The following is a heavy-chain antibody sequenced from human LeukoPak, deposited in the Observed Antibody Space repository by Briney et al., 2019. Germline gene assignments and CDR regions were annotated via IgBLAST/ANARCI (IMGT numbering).Heavy chain of an antibody. D-gene: IGHD5-24*01. CDR2: IRSGGTDT. V-gene: IGHV3-30*02. J-gene: IGHJ3*02. Sequence: QPGGSLRLSCASSGFMFSNSDMHWVRQAPGKGLEWVAFIRSGGTDTFYGDSVKGRFTISRDNSKNTLFLQMNSLTPEDTAIYYCAKNRVGQTYADAFEIWGQGTMVTVSS. CDR1: GFMFSNSD. CDR3: AKNRVGQTYADAFEI.